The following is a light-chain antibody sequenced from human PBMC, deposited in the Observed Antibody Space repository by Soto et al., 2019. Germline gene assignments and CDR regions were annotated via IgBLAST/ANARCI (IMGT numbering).Light chain of an antibody. V-gene: IGKV3-15*01. CDR1: QIISSS. Sequence: ELVMTHSPPTLSVSPGERATLSCRASQIISSSLAWYQQKPGQAPRLLIYGASTRATGIPARFSGSGSGTEFTLTISSLQSEDFAVYYCQQYNNGPTYTFGQGTKLEIK. CDR2: GAS. CDR3: QQYNNGPTYT. J-gene: IGKJ2*01.